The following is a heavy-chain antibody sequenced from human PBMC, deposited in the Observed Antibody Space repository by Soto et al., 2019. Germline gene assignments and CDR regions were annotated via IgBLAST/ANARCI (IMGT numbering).Heavy chain of an antibody. CDR3: AKELLQYQLLYYFDY. Sequence: PGGALRLSSSASGGTLSSYAMSWVRQAPGKGLEWVSAISGSGGSTYYADSVKGRFTISRDNSKNTLYLQMNSLRAEDTAVYYCAKELLQYQLLYYFDYWGQGTLVTVSS. J-gene: IGHJ4*02. CDR2: ISGSGGST. D-gene: IGHD2-2*01. V-gene: IGHV3-23*01. CDR1: GGTLSSYA.